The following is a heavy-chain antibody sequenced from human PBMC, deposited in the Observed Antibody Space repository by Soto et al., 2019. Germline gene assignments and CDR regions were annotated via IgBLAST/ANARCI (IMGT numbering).Heavy chain of an antibody. Sequence: QLQLQESGPGLVKPSETLSLTCTVSGGSISSSSYYWGWIRQPPGKGLEWIGSIYYSGSTYYNPSLQSRVTISVDTSKNQFSLKLSSVTAADTAVYYCASPTIVATIRGGDYWGQGTLVTVSS. J-gene: IGHJ4*02. CDR3: ASPTIVATIRGGDY. CDR2: IYYSGST. D-gene: IGHD5-12*01. CDR1: GGSISSSSYY. V-gene: IGHV4-39*01.